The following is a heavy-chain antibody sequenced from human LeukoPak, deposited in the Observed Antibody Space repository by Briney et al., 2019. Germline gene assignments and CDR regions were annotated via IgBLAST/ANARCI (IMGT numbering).Heavy chain of an antibody. CDR1: GFTLSYYW. V-gene: IGHV3-7*01. J-gene: IGHJ3*02. CDR2: IKQDGSEK. Sequence: PGGSLRLSCAASGFTLSYYWMSWVRQAPGKGLEWVANIKQDGSEKYYLDSVKGRFTISRDNAKNSLYLQMNSLKAEDTAVYYCARYGNGAWLGHYAFDMWGQGTMVTVSS. CDR3: ARYGNGAWLGHYAFDM. D-gene: IGHD6-19*01.